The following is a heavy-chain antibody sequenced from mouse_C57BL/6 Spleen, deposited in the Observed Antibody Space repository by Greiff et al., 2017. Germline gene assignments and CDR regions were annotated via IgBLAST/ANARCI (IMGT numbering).Heavy chain of an antibody. V-gene: IGHV1-9*01. D-gene: IGHD2-14*01. J-gene: IGHJ4*01. Sequence: VQLQQSGAELMKPGASVKLSCKATGYTFTGYGIEWVKQRPGHGLEWIGEILPGSGSTNYNAKFKGKATLTADTSSNTAYMQLSSLTTEDSAIYYCARSGLGYPEYYAMDYWGQGASVTVSS. CDR1: GYTFTGYG. CDR3: ARSGLGYPEYYAMDY. CDR2: ILPGSGST.